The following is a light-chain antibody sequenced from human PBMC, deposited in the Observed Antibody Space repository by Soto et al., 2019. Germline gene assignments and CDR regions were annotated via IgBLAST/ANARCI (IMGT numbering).Light chain of an antibody. CDR2: DVS. CDR3: SSYTSSSTLV. V-gene: IGLV2-14*03. Sequence: QSALTQPASVSGSPGQSITISCTGTSSDVGAYNYVSWYQQHPGIAPKLMIYDVSNRPSGVSSRFSGSKSGYTASLTISGLHAEDEADYYCSSYTSSSTLVFGGGTKLTVL. CDR1: SSDVGAYNY. J-gene: IGLJ2*01.